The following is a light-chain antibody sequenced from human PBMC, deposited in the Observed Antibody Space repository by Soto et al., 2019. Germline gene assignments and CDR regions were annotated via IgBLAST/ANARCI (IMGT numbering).Light chain of an antibody. V-gene: IGKV3-20*01. CDR3: QQYGSSGT. Sequence: EIVLTQSPGTLSLSPVERATLSCRASQSVSNNYLAWYQQKPGQAPRLLIYGASNRATDIPDRFSGSGSGTDFTLTISRLEPEDFAVYYCQQYGSSGTFGQGTKVDI. CDR1: QSVSNNY. J-gene: IGKJ1*01. CDR2: GAS.